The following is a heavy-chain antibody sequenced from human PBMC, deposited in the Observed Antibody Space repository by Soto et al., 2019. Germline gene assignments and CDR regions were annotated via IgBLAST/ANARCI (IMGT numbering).Heavy chain of an antibody. Sequence: ETLSVTCSGSGGSMSSSSYYWGWIRQPPGKGLEWIGSIYYSGSTYYNPSLKSRVTISVDTSKNQFSLKLSSVTAADTAVYYCARYCSGGSCYSFFAFDIWGQGTMVTVSS. CDR2: IYYSGST. CDR1: GGSMSSSSYY. V-gene: IGHV4-39*01. D-gene: IGHD2-15*01. CDR3: ARYCSGGSCYSFFAFDI. J-gene: IGHJ3*02.